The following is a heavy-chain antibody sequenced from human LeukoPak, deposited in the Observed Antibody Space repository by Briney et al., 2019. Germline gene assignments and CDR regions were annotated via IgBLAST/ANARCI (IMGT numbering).Heavy chain of an antibody. D-gene: IGHD3-9*01. J-gene: IGHJ3*02. Sequence: GGSLRLSCAASGFTFSSYAMSWVRQAPGKGLEWVSYISSSSSYTNYADSVKGRFTISRDNAKKSLYLQMNSLRAEDTAVYYCARDRETYYDILTGYYTLGDAFDIWGQGTMVTVSS. CDR3: ARDRETYYDILTGYYTLGDAFDI. V-gene: IGHV3-11*05. CDR1: GFTFSSYA. CDR2: ISSSSSYT.